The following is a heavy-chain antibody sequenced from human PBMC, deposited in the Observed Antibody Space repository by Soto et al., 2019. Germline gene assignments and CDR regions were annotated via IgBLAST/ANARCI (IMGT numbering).Heavy chain of an antibody. J-gene: IGHJ6*02. CDR2: INAGNGNT. CDR1: GYTFTSYA. Sequence: ASVKVSCKASGYTFTSYAMHWVRQAPGQRLEWMGWINAGNGNTKYSQKFQGRVTITRDTSASTAYMELSSLRSEDTAVYYCARESLSGASNYYGMDVWGQGTTVTVS. CDR3: ARESLSGASNYYGMDV. D-gene: IGHD6-19*01. V-gene: IGHV1-3*01.